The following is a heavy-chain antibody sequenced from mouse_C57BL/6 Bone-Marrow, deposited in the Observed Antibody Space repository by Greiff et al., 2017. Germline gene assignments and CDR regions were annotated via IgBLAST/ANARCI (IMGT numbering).Heavy chain of an antibody. V-gene: IGHV1-59*01. D-gene: IGHD1-1*02. CDR1: GYTFTSYW. CDR3: ARSLWPRWYYARDY. CDR2: IDPSDSYT. Sequence: QVQLQQPGAELVRPGTSVKLSCKASGYTFTSYWMHWVKQRPGQGLEWIGVIDPSDSYTNYNQKFKGKATLTVDTASSTAYMQLSGLTSEDSAVYYCARSLWPRWYYARDYWGKGTSVTVSS. J-gene: IGHJ4*01.